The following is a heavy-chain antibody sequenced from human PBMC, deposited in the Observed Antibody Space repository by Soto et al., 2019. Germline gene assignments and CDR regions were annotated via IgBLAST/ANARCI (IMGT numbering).Heavy chain of an antibody. CDR2: IKEYGSEK. CDR3: SGSGSLDS. J-gene: IGHJ5*01. D-gene: IGHD7-27*01. Sequence: GSLCLACAVAGLIVRNQWTGWVRPAPGRGLQWVASIKEYGSEKCYVEPVEDRFTISREKDKSSLYLQMTSLRAEDSAVYYCSGSGSLDSWGQGILVTGSS. CDR1: GLIVRNQW. V-gene: IGHV3-7*03.